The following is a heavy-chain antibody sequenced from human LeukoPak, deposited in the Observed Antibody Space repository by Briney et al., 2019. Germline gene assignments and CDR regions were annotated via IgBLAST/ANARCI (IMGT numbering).Heavy chain of an antibody. CDR2: IYYSGST. CDR3: ARGASGNYHYFDY. D-gene: IGHD1-26*01. Sequence: SETLSLTCTVSGGSISSYYWCWIRQPPGKGLEWIGYIYYSGSTDYNPSLKSRVTLSVDTSKNQFSLKLSSVTAADTAVYYCARGASGNYHYFDYWGQGTLVTVSS. V-gene: IGHV4-59*12. J-gene: IGHJ4*02. CDR1: GGSISSYY.